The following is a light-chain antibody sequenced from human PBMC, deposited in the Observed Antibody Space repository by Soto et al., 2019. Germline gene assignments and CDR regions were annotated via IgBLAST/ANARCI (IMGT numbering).Light chain of an antibody. V-gene: IGLV2-23*02. Sequence: QSVLTQPASVSGSPGQSITISCTGTSSDVGGYNLVSWYQQYPGKAPKLMIYEVTKRPSGVSSRFSGSKSGNTASLTISGFQAEDGGNYYCCSFAGADTLYVFGTGTKLTVL. CDR2: EVT. CDR1: SSDVGGYNL. CDR3: CSFAGADTLYV. J-gene: IGLJ1*01.